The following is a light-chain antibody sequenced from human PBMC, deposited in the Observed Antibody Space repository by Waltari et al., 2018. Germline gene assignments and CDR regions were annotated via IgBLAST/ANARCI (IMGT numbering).Light chain of an antibody. V-gene: IGKV3-20*01. CDR2: ETS. J-gene: IGKJ5*01. CDR1: QSVSGNY. CDR3: QQYSASPHVT. Sequence: VLTQSPGTLSLSPGERVTLSCRASQSVSGNYLAWYQQQPGQSPRLLIYETSTRATGVPERFRGSGSGTEFTLTIDRLEPEDFAVYFCQQYSASPHVTFGQGTRLEIK.